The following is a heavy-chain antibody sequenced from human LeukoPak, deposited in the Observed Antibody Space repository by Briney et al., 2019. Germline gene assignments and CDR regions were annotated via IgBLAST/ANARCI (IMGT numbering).Heavy chain of an antibody. CDR2: INPNSGAT. D-gene: IGHD6-6*01. Sequence: ASVKVSCKASGYTFIAYYMFWVRQAPGQGLEWMGWINPNSGATGHAQKFQGRVTMTRDTSISTSYMEVTGLRSDDTAVYFCARGQGIAARPDDFWGQGTLVTVSS. J-gene: IGHJ4*02. CDR1: GYTFIAYY. V-gene: IGHV1-2*02. CDR3: ARGQGIAARPDDF.